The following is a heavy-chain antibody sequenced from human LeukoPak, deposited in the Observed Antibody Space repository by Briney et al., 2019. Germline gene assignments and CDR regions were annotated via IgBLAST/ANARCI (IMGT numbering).Heavy chain of an antibody. D-gene: IGHD1-1*01. Sequence: SVKVSCKASGGTFSSYAISWVRQAPGQGLEWMGGIIPIFGTANYAQKFQGRVTNTADESTSTAYMEVSSLKSEDTAVYYCARGELIYYFDYWGQGTLVTVSS. CDR1: GGTFSSYA. CDR2: IIPIFGTA. CDR3: ARGELIYYFDY. J-gene: IGHJ4*02. V-gene: IGHV1-69*01.